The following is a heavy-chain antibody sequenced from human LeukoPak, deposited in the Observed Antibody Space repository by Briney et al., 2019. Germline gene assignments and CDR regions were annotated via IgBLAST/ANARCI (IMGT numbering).Heavy chain of an antibody. CDR2: ISSSGSYI. D-gene: IGHD2-2*01. J-gene: IGHJ6*01. V-gene: IGHV3-21*01. Sequence: PGGSLRLSCAASGLNFSSYSMNWVRQAPGKGLEWVSSISSSGSYIYYADSVKGRFTISRDNAKNSLSLQMNSLRAEDTALYYCVKDHVPAGADYYYDDGMDGWWQATTVTVCS. CDR3: VKDHVPAGADYYYDDGMDG. CDR1: GLNFSSYS.